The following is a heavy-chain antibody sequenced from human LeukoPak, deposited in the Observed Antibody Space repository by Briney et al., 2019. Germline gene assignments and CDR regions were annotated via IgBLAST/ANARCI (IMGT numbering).Heavy chain of an antibody. CDR3: TRLVKDYYDSSGYPFDY. V-gene: IGHV3-73*01. D-gene: IGHD3-22*01. CDR1: GFTFSGSA. Sequence: GGSLRLSCAASGFTFSGSAMHWVRQASGKGLEWVGRIRSKANSYATAYAASVKGRFTISRDDSKNTAYLQMNSLKTEDTAMYYCTRLVKDYYDSSGYPFDYWGQGTLVTVSS. CDR2: IRSKANSYAT. J-gene: IGHJ4*02.